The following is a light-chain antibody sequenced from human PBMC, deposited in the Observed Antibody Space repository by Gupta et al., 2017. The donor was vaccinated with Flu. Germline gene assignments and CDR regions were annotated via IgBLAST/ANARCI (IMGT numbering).Light chain of an antibody. J-gene: IGLJ2*01. V-gene: IGLV3-25*02. CDR1: ALPRQY. Sequence: YELTQPPSVSVSPGQTARITCSGHALPRQYAYWYQQKPGQAPVLVIYKDSERPSGIPERFSGSSSGTTVTLTISGVQAEDEADYYCQSTDSSVIFGGGTKLAVL. CDR3: QSTDSSVI. CDR2: KDS.